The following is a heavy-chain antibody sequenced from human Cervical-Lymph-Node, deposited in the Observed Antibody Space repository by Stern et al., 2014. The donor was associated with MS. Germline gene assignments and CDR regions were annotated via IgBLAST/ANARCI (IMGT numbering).Heavy chain of an antibody. CDR1: GYTFTTYW. J-gene: IGHJ4*02. CDR2: IYVGDSET. Sequence: VQLEESGAEVKKPGESLKISCKGAGYTFTTYWIGWVRQMPGKGLEWMGVIYVGDSETRYSPSFQGQVTNSADKSSSTAYLHWRSLKASDTAMYYCARSYSSSWTHYFDYWGQGTLVTVSS. V-gene: IGHV5-51*01. D-gene: IGHD6-13*01. CDR3: ARSYSSSWTHYFDY.